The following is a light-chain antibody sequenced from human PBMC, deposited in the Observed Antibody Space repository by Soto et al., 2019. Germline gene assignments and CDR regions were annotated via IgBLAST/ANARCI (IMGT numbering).Light chain of an antibody. CDR2: GAS. CDR1: QSVSSR. J-gene: IGKJ1*01. CDR3: QQYGGSSGT. V-gene: IGKV3-20*01. Sequence: EIVLTQSPGTLSLSPGDRATLSCRASQSVSSRLAWYQQKPGQAPRLLISGASSRATGIPARFSGSGSGTDFTLTISRLEPEDFALYYCQQYGGSSGTFGQGTRVDIK.